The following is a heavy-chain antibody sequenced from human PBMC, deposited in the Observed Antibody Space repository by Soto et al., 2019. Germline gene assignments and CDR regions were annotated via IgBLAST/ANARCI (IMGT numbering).Heavy chain of an antibody. V-gene: IGHV4-39*07. CDR3: ARASSAKDFDY. D-gene: IGHD6-19*01. CDR1: GGSISSYY. CDR2: MSYSRST. Sequence: SETLSLTCTVSGGSISSYYWGWIRQPPGKGLEWIGSMSYSRSTYYNPSLKSRVTISVDTSKNQFSLKLSSVTAADTAVYYRARASSAKDFDYWGQGTLVTVSS. J-gene: IGHJ4*02.